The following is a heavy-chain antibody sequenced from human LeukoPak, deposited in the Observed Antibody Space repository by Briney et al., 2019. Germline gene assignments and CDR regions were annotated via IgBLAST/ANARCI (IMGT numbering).Heavy chain of an antibody. CDR2: INPNSGGT. J-gene: IGHJ4*02. Sequence: ASVKVSCKASGYTFTGYYMHWVRQAPGQGLGWMGWINPNSGGTNYAQKFQGRVTMTRDTSISTAYMELSRLRSDDTAVYYCARDSGDTAMVTSDYWGQGTLVTVSS. D-gene: IGHD5-18*01. CDR3: ARDSGDTAMVTSDY. V-gene: IGHV1-2*02. CDR1: GYTFTGYY.